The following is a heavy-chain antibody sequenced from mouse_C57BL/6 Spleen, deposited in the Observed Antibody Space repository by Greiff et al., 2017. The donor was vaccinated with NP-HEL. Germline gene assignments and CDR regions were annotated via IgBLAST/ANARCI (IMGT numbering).Heavy chain of an antibody. V-gene: IGHV2-6*02. CDR3: ARNYGSSYFYAMDY. D-gene: IGHD1-1*01. CDR1: GFSLTSYG. CDR2: IWSDGST. Sequence: VKLMESGPGLVAPSQSLSITCTVSGFSLTSYGVHWVRQPPGKGLEWLVVIWSDGSTTYNSALKSRLSISKDNSKSQVFLKMNSLQTDDTAMYYCARNYGSSYFYAMDYWGQGTSVTVSS. J-gene: IGHJ4*01.